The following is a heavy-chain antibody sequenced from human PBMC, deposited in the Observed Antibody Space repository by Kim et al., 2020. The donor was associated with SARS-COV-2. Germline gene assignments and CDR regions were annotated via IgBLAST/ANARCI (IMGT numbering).Heavy chain of an antibody. CDR2: ISSNGGGT. CDR3: VKSVGNSVVPPDKFDH. J-gene: IGHJ4*02. D-gene: IGHD1-26*01. CDR1: GFTFSSYA. Sequence: GGSLRLSCSASGFTFSSYAIHWVRQAPGKGLEYVSAISSNGGGTYYADSVKGRFTISRDNSKNTLYLQMSSLRAEDTAVYYCVKSVGNSVVPPDKFDHWGQGTLVTVSS. V-gene: IGHV3-64D*09.